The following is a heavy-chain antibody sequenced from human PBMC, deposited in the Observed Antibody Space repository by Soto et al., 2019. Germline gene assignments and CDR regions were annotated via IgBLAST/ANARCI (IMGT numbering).Heavy chain of an antibody. V-gene: IGHV3-30*18. D-gene: IGHD3-16*02. Sequence: GGSLRLSCAASGFTFSSYGMHWVRQAPGKGLEWVAVISYDGSNKYYADSVKGRFTISRDNSKNTLYLQMNSLRAEDTAVYYCAKGLHLGELSPFDYWGQGTLVTVSS. CDR3: AKGLHLGELSPFDY. CDR2: ISYDGSNK. CDR1: GFTFSSYG. J-gene: IGHJ4*02.